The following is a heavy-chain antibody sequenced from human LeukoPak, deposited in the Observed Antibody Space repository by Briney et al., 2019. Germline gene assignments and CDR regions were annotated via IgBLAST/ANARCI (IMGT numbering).Heavy chain of an antibody. CDR1: GFTFSNHG. Sequence: GGSLRLSCAASGFTFSNHGMHWVRQAPGKGPEWVALIWYDGSNKYYGDSVKGRFTISRDNSKNTVYLQMNSLRAEDTGVYYCARDRLEAVADDDYFDYWGQGTLVTVSS. J-gene: IGHJ4*02. D-gene: IGHD6-19*01. CDR2: IWYDGSNK. V-gene: IGHV3-33*01. CDR3: ARDRLEAVADDDYFDY.